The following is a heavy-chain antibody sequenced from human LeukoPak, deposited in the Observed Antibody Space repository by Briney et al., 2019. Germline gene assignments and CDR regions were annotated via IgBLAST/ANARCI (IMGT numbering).Heavy chain of an antibody. J-gene: IGHJ6*03. CDR1: GFTFSSYW. CDR3: ARANSGYDLPRYYYYMDV. CDR2: IKQDGSEK. Sequence: GGSLRLSCAASGFTFSSYWMSWVRQAPGKGLEWVANIKQDGSEKYYVDSVKSRFTISRDNAKNSLYLQMNSLRAEDTAVYYCARANSGYDLPRYYYYMDVWGKGTTVTVSS. D-gene: IGHD5-12*01. V-gene: IGHV3-7*01.